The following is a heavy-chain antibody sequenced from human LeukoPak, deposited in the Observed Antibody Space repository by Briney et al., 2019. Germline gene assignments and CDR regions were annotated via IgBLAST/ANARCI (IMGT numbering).Heavy chain of an antibody. J-gene: IGHJ4*02. D-gene: IGHD2-2*01. V-gene: IGHV3-30*03. CDR3: ARPSSEDCSSTSCYADFDY. CDR2: ISYDGSNK. Sequence: GGSLRLSCAASRFTFSDYSTNWVRQAPGKGLEWVAVISYDGSNKYYADSVKGRFTISRDNSKNTLYLQMNSLRAEDTAVYYCARPSSEDCSSTSCYADFDYWGQGTLVTVSS. CDR1: RFTFSDYS.